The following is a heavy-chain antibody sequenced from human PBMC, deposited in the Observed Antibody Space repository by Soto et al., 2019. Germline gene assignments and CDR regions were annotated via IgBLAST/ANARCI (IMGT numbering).Heavy chain of an antibody. CDR1: GYTFTGYY. D-gene: IGHD3-22*01. J-gene: IGHJ3*02. CDR2: INPNSGGT. Sequence: GASVKVSCKASGYTFTGYYMRWVRRAPGQGREWMGWINPNSGGTNYAQKFQGWVTMTRDTSISTAYMKLSRLRSDDTAVYYCARASIVTYYYDSSGYLRHGRGAFDIWGQGTMVTVAS. CDR3: ARASIVTYYYDSSGYLRHGRGAFDI. V-gene: IGHV1-2*04.